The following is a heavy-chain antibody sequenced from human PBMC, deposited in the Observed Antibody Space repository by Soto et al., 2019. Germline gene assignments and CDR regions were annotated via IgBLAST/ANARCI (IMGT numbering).Heavy chain of an antibody. V-gene: IGHV1-18*01. Sequence: ASVKVSCKASGYTFSSFGINLVRQAPGQGLEWVGWVSVYNDDTKYAQNFQGRVSLTTDTSTSTTYMEVGSLRSDDTAVYYCARTCRSGGSCYHEYWGEGTLVTVSS. J-gene: IGHJ4*02. CDR3: ARTCRSGGSCYHEY. D-gene: IGHD2-15*01. CDR1: GYTFSSFG. CDR2: VSVYNDDT.